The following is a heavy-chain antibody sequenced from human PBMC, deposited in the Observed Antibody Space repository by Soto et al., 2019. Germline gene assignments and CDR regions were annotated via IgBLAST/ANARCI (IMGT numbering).Heavy chain of an antibody. V-gene: IGHV1-2*04. J-gene: IGHJ5*02. CDR1: GYTFTGYY. Sequence: ASVKVSCKASGYTFTGYYMHWVRQAPGQGLEWMGWINPNSGGTNYAQKFQGWVTMTRDTSISTAYMELSRLRSDDTAVYYCARYSSSWYGWFDPWGQGTRVTVSS. CDR2: INPNSGGT. CDR3: ARYSSSWYGWFDP. D-gene: IGHD6-13*01.